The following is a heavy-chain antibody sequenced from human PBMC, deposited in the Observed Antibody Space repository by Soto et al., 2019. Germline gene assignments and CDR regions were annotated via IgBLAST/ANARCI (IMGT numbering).Heavy chain of an antibody. D-gene: IGHD3-16*02. CDR3: ARGTNYDYVWGSYRYNWFDP. Sequence: GGSLRLSCAASGFTFSSYSMNWVRQAPGKGLEWVSYISSSSSTIYYADSVKGRFTISRDNAKNSLYLQMNSLRDEDTAVYYCARGTNYDYVWGSYRYNWFDPWGQRPLVPVS. J-gene: IGHJ5*02. CDR1: GFTFSSYS. CDR2: ISSSSSTI. V-gene: IGHV3-48*02.